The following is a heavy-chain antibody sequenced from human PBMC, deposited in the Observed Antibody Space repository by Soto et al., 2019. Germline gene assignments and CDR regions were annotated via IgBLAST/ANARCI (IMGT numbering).Heavy chain of an antibody. J-gene: IGHJ6*03. Sequence: EVQLVESGGGLVKPGGSLRLSCAASGFTFSSYSMNWVRQAPGKGLEWVSSISSSSYKYYADSVKGRFTISRDNAKNSLYLQMNSLRAEDTAVYYCARQGETTGTAVDYYYMDVWGKGTTVTVSS. CDR3: ARQGETTGTAVDYYYMDV. CDR2: ISSSSYK. D-gene: IGHD1-1*01. CDR1: GFTFSSYS. V-gene: IGHV3-21*01.